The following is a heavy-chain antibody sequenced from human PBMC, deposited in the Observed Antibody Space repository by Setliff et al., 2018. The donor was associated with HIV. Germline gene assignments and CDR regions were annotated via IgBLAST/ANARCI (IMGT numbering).Heavy chain of an antibody. Sequence: SETLSLTCTVSGGSISSYYWSWIRQPPGKGLEWIGYIYYGSTNYNPSLRSRVTISVDTSKNQFSLSLSSVTAADTAVYYCARSDNFWSAESSFDYWGQGTLVTVSS. CDR3: ARSDNFWSAESSFDY. J-gene: IGHJ4*02. CDR2: IYYGST. V-gene: IGHV4-59*01. D-gene: IGHD3-3*01. CDR1: GGSISSYY.